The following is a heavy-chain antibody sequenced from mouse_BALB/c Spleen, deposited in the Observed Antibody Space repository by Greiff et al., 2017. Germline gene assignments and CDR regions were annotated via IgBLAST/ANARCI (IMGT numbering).Heavy chain of an antibody. CDR1: GFTFSSHT. Sequence: EVQLVESGGGSVQPGGFLQLFCAASGFTFSSHTMSWGRPTPEKRPEWVAYISTGGGSTYYPDTVKGRFTISRDNAKNTLYLQMSSLKSEDTAMYYCARHDMGTMITKGFAYWGQGTLVTVSA. CDR3: ARHDMGTMITKGFAY. D-gene: IGHD2-4*01. V-gene: IGHV5-12-2*01. J-gene: IGHJ3*01. CDR2: ISTGGGST.